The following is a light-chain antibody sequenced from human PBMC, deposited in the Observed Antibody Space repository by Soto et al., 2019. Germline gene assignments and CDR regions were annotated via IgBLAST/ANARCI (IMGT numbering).Light chain of an antibody. CDR1: SSDVGGYTF. V-gene: IGLV2-14*01. CDR2: DVF. Sequence: QSALTQPASVSGSPGQSITISCTGTSSDVGGYTFVSWYQQHPGKAPKLMIYDVFNRPSGVSNRFSGSKSDNTASLTISGLQAEDEGDYYCSSYTSSSTLVFGGGTQLTVL. CDR3: SSYTSSSTLV. J-gene: IGLJ2*01.